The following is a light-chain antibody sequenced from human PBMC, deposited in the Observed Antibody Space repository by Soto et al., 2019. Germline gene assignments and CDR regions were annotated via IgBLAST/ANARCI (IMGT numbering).Light chain of an antibody. J-gene: IGLJ2*01. V-gene: IGLV2-14*01. CDR2: DVS. CDR1: SSDVGGYNY. Sequence: QSALTQPASVSGSPGQSITLSCTGTSSDVGGYNYVSWYRQHPGKVPKLMIFDVSNRPSGVSNRFSGSKSGNTASLTISGRQAEDEADYYCTSYTITSSLVVFGGGTKLTVL. CDR3: TSYTITSSLVV.